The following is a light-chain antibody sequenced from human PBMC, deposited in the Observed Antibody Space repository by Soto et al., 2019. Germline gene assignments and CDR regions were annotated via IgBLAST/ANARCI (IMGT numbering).Light chain of an antibody. Sequence: DIQITQSPSSVSASVGDRVTISCRASQGVTSWLAWYQQKPGKAPRLLIYAASTLHSGVPSRFSGSGSGTDLTLTITSLQPEDCATYYGQQAYSFPITFGQGTRLEIK. V-gene: IGKV1-12*01. CDR3: QQAYSFPIT. CDR2: AAS. CDR1: QGVTSW. J-gene: IGKJ5*01.